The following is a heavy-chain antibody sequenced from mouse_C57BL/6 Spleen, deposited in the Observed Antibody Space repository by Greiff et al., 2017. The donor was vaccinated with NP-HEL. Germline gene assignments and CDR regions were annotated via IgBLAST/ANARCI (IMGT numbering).Heavy chain of an antibody. D-gene: IGHD1-1*01. Sequence: EVQLQQSGPELVKPGASVKISCKASGYTFTDYYMNWVKQSHGKSLEWIGDINPNNGGTSYNQKFKGKDTLTVDKSSSTAYMELRSLTSEDSAVYYCARPTTVVAPYAMDYWGQGTSVTVSS. J-gene: IGHJ4*01. V-gene: IGHV1-26*01. CDR1: GYTFTDYY. CDR2: INPNNGGT. CDR3: ARPTTVVAPYAMDY.